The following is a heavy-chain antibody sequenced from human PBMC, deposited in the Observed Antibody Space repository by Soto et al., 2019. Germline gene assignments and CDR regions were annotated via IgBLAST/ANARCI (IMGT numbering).Heavy chain of an antibody. CDR2: INAGNGNT. CDR3: ARGSGYYYWDDY. CDR1: GYTFTSYA. V-gene: IGHV1-3*05. Sequence: QVQLVQSGAEEKKPGASVKVSGKASGYTFTSYAMHWVRQAPGQRLEWMGRINAGNGNTKYSQKFQGRVTITRDTTASTTYMVLSSLRSEDRAVYYCARGSGYYYWDDYWGQGALVTVSS. D-gene: IGHD3-22*01. J-gene: IGHJ4*02.